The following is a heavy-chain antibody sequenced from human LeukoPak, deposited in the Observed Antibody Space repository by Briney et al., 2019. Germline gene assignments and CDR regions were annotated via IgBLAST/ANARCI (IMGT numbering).Heavy chain of an antibody. CDR1: GGAFSRYG. J-gene: IGHJ4*02. D-gene: IGHD3-22*01. V-gene: IGHV1-69*04. Sequence: SVKVSCKASGGAFSRYGFSWVRQAPGQGLEWLGRSNPILNTSIYAEIFQGRVTITADKSMNTAYMELSSLRSDDTAVYYCAREDRASHYCDSSGYFRFWGQGTLVTVSS. CDR3: AREDRASHYCDSSGYFRF. CDR2: SNPILNTS.